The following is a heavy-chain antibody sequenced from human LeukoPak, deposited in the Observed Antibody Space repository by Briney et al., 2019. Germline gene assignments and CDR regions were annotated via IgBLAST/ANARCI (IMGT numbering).Heavy chain of an antibody. D-gene: IGHD3-3*01. CDR3: ARMDFWSGSSSY. Sequence: PSETLSLTCAVYGGSFSGYYWSWLRQPPGKGLEWIGEINHSGSTNYNPSLKSRVTISVDTSKNQFSLKLSSVTAADTAVSYCARMDFWSGSSSYWGQGTLVTVSS. CDR1: GGSFSGYY. CDR2: INHSGST. V-gene: IGHV4-34*01. J-gene: IGHJ4*02.